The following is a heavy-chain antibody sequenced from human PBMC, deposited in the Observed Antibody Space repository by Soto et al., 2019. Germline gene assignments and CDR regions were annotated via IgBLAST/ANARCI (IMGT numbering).Heavy chain of an antibody. Sequence: QVQLQESGPALVKTSETLSLTCTVSGDSITTNYWSCLRQPPGKGLEWIGYIYYSENTNYSPSLKSRATISMETSKNQLSLKLTSVTAADTAVYYCARDRTTVNWYFDLWGRGTLVTVSS. CDR1: GDSITTNY. V-gene: IGHV4-59*01. D-gene: IGHD3-16*02. CDR2: IYYSENT. CDR3: ARDRTTVNWYFDL. J-gene: IGHJ2*01.